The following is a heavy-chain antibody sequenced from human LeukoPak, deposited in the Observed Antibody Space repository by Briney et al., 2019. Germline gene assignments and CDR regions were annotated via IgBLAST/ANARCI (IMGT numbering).Heavy chain of an antibody. D-gene: IGHD3-22*01. Sequence: PGGSLRLSCAASGFTFSNHATHWVRQAPGKALEYVSAICSDGGNTYYAHSVKGRFTISRDNSKNTLYLQMDSLRAEDVAVYYCARARYYDSSGPIDYWGQGTLVTVSS. V-gene: IGHV3-64*01. CDR3: ARARYYDSSGPIDY. CDR2: ICSDGGNT. CDR1: GFTFSNHA. J-gene: IGHJ4*02.